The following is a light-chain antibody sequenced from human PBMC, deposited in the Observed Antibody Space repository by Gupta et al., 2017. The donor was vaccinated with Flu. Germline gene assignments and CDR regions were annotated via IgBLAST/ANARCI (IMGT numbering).Light chain of an antibody. CDR2: CKN. J-gene: IGLJ2*01. CDR3: NYPANSSNHPVV. CDR1: SLRSYY. Sequence: QTVRITCQGDSLRSYYASWYRQQPAQAPPLVFFCKNSRPSGIPDRFSCASTYDTSSLITTGAQAEGEADEYWNYPANSSNHPVVFGGGTKLTVL. V-gene: IGLV3-19*01.